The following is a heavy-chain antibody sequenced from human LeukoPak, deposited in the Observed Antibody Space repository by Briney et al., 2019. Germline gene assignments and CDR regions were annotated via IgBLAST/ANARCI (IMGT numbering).Heavy chain of an antibody. D-gene: IGHD3-10*01. CDR3: ARAHGSGSYYHIAIYYYYGMDV. CDR2: IIPIFGTA. V-gene: IGHV1-69*06. Sequence: SVKVSCKASGGTFSSYAISWVRQAPGQGREWMGWIIPIFGTANYAQKCQGRVTITADKSTSTAYMELSSLRSEDTAVYYCARAHGSGSYYHIAIYYYYGMDVWGKGTTVTVSS. CDR1: GGTFSSYA. J-gene: IGHJ6*04.